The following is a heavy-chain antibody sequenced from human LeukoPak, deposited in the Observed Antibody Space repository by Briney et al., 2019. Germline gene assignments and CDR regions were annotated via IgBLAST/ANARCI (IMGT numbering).Heavy chain of an antibody. CDR1: GVSISSGGYY. V-gene: IGHV4-31*03. CDR3: ARAEDPTRAFDI. CDR2: IYYSGST. J-gene: IGHJ3*02. Sequence: PSETLSLTCTGSGVSISSGGYYWSWIRQHPGKGLEWIGYIYYSGSTYYNPSLKSRVTISVDTSKNQFSLKLSSVTAADTAVYYCARAEDPTRAFDIWGQGTMVTVSS.